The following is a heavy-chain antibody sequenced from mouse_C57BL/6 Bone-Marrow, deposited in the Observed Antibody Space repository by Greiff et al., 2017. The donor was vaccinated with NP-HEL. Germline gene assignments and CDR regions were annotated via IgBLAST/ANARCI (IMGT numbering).Heavy chain of an antibody. Sequence: VQLQQSGAELVRPGASVKLSCKASGYTFTDYYINWVKQRPGQGLEWIARIYPGSGNTYYNEKFKGKATLTAEKSSSTAYMQLSSLTSEDSAVYFCARTDYYGSSVGFAYWGQGTLVTVSA. D-gene: IGHD1-1*01. J-gene: IGHJ3*01. V-gene: IGHV1-76*01. CDR3: ARTDYYGSSVGFAY. CDR1: GYTFTDYY. CDR2: IYPGSGNT.